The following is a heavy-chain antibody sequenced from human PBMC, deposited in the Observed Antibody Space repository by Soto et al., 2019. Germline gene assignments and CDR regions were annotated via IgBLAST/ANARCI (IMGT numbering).Heavy chain of an antibody. V-gene: IGHV3-11*01. Sequence: QVQLVESGGGLVKTGGSLRLSCAASGFTFSDYYMSWIRQAPGKGLEWVSYISSSGRTIYYAASVKGRFTISGDNAKNSLYLQMNSLRAEDTAVYYCARVEEMVVVVAAPMDVWGQWTTVTVSS. CDR1: GFTFSDYY. CDR2: ISSSGRTI. J-gene: IGHJ6*02. D-gene: IGHD2-15*01. CDR3: ARVEEMVVVVAAPMDV.